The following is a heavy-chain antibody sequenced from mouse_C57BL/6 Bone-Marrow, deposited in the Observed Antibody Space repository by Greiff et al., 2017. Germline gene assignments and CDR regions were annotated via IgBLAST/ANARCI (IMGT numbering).Heavy chain of an antibody. V-gene: IGHV1-55*01. CDR2: IYPGSGST. Sequence: QVQLQQPGAELVKPGASVKMSCKASGYTFTSYWITWVKQRPGQGLEWIGDIYPGSGSTNYNEKFKSKATLTVDTSSSTAYMQLSSLTSEDSAVYYWARWDDYYWYFDVWGTGTTVTVCS. D-gene: IGHD2-4*01. CDR1: GYTFTSYW. J-gene: IGHJ1*03. CDR3: ARWDDYYWYFDV.